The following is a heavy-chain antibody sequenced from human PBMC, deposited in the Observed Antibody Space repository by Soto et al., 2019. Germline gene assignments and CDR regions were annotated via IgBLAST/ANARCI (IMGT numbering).Heavy chain of an antibody. J-gene: IGHJ3*02. Sequence: SETLSLTCTVSGGSISSYYWSWIRQPAGKGLEWIGRIYTSGSTNYNPSLKSRVTMSVDTSKNQFSLKLSSVTAADTAVYYCARGRITGSHGAFDIWGQGTMLTVSS. V-gene: IGHV4-4*07. D-gene: IGHD1-20*01. CDR2: IYTSGST. CDR3: ARGRITGSHGAFDI. CDR1: GGSISSYY.